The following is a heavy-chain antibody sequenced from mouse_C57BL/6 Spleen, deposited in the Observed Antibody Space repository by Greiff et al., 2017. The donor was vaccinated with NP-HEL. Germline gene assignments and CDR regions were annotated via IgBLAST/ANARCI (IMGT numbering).Heavy chain of an antibody. D-gene: IGHD2-5*01. CDR3: ARRDSKGDFDY. CDR2: IDPSDSYT. J-gene: IGHJ2*01. V-gene: IGHV1-59*01. Sequence: QVQLQQPGAELVRPGTSVKLSCKASGYTFTSYWMHWVKQRPGQGLEWIGVIDPSDSYTNYNQKFKGKATLTVDTSSSTAYMQLSSRTSEDSAVYYCARRDSKGDFDYWGQGTTLTVSS. CDR1: GYTFTSYW.